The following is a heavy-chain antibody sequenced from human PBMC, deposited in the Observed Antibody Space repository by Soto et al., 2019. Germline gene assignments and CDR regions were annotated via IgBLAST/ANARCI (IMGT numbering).Heavy chain of an antibody. J-gene: IGHJ6*02. Sequence: GASVKVSCKASGYTFTSYYMHWVRQAPGQGLEWMGIINPSGGSTSYAQKFQGRVTMTRDTSTSTVYMELSSLRSEDTAVYYCARGGDNVLRFLEWSPASYYYYGMDVWGQGTTVTVSS. CDR2: INPSGGST. V-gene: IGHV1-46*01. D-gene: IGHD3-3*01. CDR1: GYTFTSYY. CDR3: ARGGDNVLRFLEWSPASYYYYGMDV.